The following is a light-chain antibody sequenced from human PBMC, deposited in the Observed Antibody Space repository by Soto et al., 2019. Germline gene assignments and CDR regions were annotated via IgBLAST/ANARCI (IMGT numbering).Light chain of an antibody. J-gene: IGKJ1*01. V-gene: IGKV1-39*01. Sequence: DIQMTQSPSSLSAFVGDRVTITCRASQTLNTYLNWYQHKPGTAPKLLIYAASNVQSGVPSRFGGSGSGTDFTLTITSLQPEDSATYYCQQSHNVPRTFGQGTKVEI. CDR2: AAS. CDR3: QQSHNVPRT. CDR1: QTLNTY.